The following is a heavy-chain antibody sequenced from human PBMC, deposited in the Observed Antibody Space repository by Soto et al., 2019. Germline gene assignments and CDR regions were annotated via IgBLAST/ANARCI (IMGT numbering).Heavy chain of an antibody. V-gene: IGHV3-11*06. CDR3: ARAKSSYYYYGMDV. CDR2: ISSSSSYT. CDR1: GFTFSDYY. Sequence: GGSLRLSCAASGFTFSDYYMSWIRQAPGKGLEWVPYISSSSSYTNYADSVKGRFTISRDNAKNSLYLQMNSLRAEDTAVYYCARAKSSYYYYGMDVWGQGTKVTVSS. J-gene: IGHJ6*02.